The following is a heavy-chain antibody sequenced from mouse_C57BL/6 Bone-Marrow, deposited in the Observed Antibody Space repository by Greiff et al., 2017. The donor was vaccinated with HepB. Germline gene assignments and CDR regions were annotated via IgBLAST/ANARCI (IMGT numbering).Heavy chain of an antibody. J-gene: IGHJ2*01. V-gene: IGHV1-9*01. D-gene: IGHD1-1*01. Sequence: VKLQQSGAELMKPGASVKLSCKATGYTFTGYWIEWVKQRPGHGLEWIGEILPGSGSTNYTEKFKGKATFTADTSSNTAYMQLSSLTTEDSAIYYCARRDGSSSYYFDYWGQGTTLTVSS. CDR1: GYTFTGYW. CDR3: ARRDGSSSYYFDY. CDR2: ILPGSGST.